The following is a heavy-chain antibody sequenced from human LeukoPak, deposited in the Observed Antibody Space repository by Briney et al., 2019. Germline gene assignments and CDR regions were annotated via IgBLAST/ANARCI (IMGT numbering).Heavy chain of an antibody. Sequence: SETLSLTCTVSGGSISSSGCYWSWIRQLPGKGLEWIGYIYYSGSTNYNPSLKSRVTISVDTSKNQFSLKLSSVTAADTAVYYCACMTRDYYYGMDVWGQGTTVTVSS. CDR3: ACMTRDYYYGMDV. J-gene: IGHJ6*02. V-gene: IGHV4-61*08. CDR1: GGSISSSGCY. CDR2: IYYSGST. D-gene: IGHD2-8*01.